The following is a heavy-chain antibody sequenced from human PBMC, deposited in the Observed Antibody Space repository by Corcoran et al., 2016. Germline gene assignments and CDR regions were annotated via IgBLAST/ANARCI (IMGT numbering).Heavy chain of an antibody. CDR3: ARGPYRPFDY. CDR2: IERGGST. J-gene: IGHJ4*02. CDR1: GFSVTDNF. Sequence: EVQLVESGGGLIQPGGSLRLSCAASGFSVTDNFMSWVRQAPGKGLEWVSVIERGGSTYYAESVKGRFTISRENSRNTLYLQMNSLRAEDTAVYYCARGPYRPFDYWGQGSLVTVS. V-gene: IGHV3-53*01. D-gene: IGHD3-16*02.